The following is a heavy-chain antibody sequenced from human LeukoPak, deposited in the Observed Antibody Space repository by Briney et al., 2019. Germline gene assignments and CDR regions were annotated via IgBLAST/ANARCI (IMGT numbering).Heavy chain of an antibody. CDR3: ARGYSSSWYYFDY. CDR1: GGSISNYY. V-gene: IGHV4-59*08. Sequence: SETLSLTCTVSGGSISNYYWSWIRQPPGKGLEWIGYIHCSGSTNYNPSLKSRATISVDTSKSQFSLKLSSVTAADTAVYYCARGYSSSWYYFDYWGQGTLVTVSS. J-gene: IGHJ4*02. D-gene: IGHD6-13*01. CDR2: IHCSGST.